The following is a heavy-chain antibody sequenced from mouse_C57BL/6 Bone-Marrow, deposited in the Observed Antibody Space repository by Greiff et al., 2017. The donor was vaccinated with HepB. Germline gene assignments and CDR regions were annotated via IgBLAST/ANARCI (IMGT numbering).Heavy chain of an antibody. J-gene: IGHJ4*01. CDR1: GYTFTDYE. CDR2: IDPDTGGT. Sequence: VKLVESGAELVRPGASVTLSCKASGYTFTDYEMHWVKQTPVHGLEWIGAIDPDTGGTAYNQKFKGKAILTADKSSSTAYMELRSLPSEDSAVYYCTRWGTVVATDYYAMDYWGQGTSVTVSA. V-gene: IGHV1-15*01. D-gene: IGHD1-1*01. CDR3: TRWGTVVATDYYAMDY.